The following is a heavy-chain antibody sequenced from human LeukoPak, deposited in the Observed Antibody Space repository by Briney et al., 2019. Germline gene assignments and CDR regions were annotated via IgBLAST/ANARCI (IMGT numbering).Heavy chain of an antibody. CDR1: GFTFDDYG. J-gene: IGHJ4*02. CDR2: INWNGGST. Sequence: PGGSLRLSCAASGFTFDDYGMSWVRQAPGKGLKWVSGINWNGGSTGYADSVKGRFTISRDNAKNSMYLQMYSLRAEDTAVYYCARGPKYISATGPYYFDYWGQGTPVTVSS. CDR3: ARGPKYISATGPYYFDY. D-gene: IGHD6-13*01. V-gene: IGHV3-20*04.